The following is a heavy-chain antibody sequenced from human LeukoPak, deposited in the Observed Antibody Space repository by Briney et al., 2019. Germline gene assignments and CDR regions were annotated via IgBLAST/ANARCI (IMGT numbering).Heavy chain of an antibody. CDR3: AREVRGVGYYFYYMDV. J-gene: IGHJ6*03. V-gene: IGHV3-23*01. CDR1: GFTFSNYA. CDR2: ISGSGDNT. D-gene: IGHD3-10*01. Sequence: GGSLRLSCAASGFTFSNYAMSWVRQAPGKGLEWVSAISGSGDNTYYADSVKDRFTISRDNSKNTVYLQMNGLRAEDTAVYFCAREVRGVGYYFYYMDVWGKGTTVIISS.